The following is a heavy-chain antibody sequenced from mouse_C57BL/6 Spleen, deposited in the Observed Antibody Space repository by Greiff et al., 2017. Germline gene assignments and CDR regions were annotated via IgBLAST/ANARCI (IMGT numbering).Heavy chain of an antibody. CDR2: IDPSDSYT. D-gene: IGHD1-1*01. V-gene: IGHV1-59*01. J-gene: IGHJ2*01. CDR3: ARSDYYGSRDFDY. Sequence: QVQLQQPGAELVRPGTSVKLSCKASGYTFTSYWMHWVKQRPGQGLEWIGVIDPSDSYTNYNQKFKGKATLTVDTSSSTAYMQLSSLTSEDSAVYYCARSDYYGSRDFDYWGQGTTLTVSS. CDR1: GYTFTSYW.